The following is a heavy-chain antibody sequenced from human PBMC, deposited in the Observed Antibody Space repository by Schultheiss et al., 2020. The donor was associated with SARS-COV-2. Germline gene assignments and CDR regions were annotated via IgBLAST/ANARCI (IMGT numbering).Heavy chain of an antibody. J-gene: IGHJ6*02. D-gene: IGHD2-21*02. CDR1: GYTFTSYD. CDR3: ARWVPLDTPYCGGDCSPTSGDYYGMDV. CDR2: MNPNSGNT. V-gene: IGHV1-8*02. Sequence: GESLKISCKASGYTFTSYDINWVRQATGQGLEWMGWMNPNSGNTGYAQKFQGRVTMTRNTSISTAYMELSSLRSEDTAVYYCARWVPLDTPYCGGDCSPTSGDYYGMDVWGQGTTVTVSS.